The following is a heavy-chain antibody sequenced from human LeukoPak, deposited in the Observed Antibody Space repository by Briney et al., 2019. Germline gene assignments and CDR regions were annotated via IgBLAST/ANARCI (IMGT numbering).Heavy chain of an antibody. CDR1: GGSISSGSYY. CDR3: ARESGYTYGRDY. Sequence: SQTLSLTCTVSGGSISSGSYYWSWIRQPAGKGLEWIGRIYTSGSTNYNPSLKSRVTILIDTSKKQFSLKLSSVTAADTAVYYCARESGYTYGRDYWGQGTLVTVSS. J-gene: IGHJ4*02. D-gene: IGHD5-18*01. CDR2: IYTSGST. V-gene: IGHV4-61*02.